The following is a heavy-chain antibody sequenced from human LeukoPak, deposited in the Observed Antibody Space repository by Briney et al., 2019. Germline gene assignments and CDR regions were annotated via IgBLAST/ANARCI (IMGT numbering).Heavy chain of an antibody. CDR1: GGSISSYY. Sequence: PSETLSLTCTVSGGSISSYYWSWIRQPAGKGLEWIGRIYTSGSTNYNPSLKSRVTMSVDTSKNQFSLKLSSVTAADTAVYYCARIATGGATLYYYYMDVWGKGTTVTVSS. CDR3: ARIATGGATLYYYYMDV. V-gene: IGHV4-4*07. J-gene: IGHJ6*03. CDR2: IYTSGST. D-gene: IGHD1-26*01.